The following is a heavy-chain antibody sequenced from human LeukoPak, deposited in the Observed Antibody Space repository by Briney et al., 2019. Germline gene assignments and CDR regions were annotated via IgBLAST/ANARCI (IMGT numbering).Heavy chain of an antibody. V-gene: IGHV3-21*01. J-gene: IGHJ4*02. CDR3: ARDDGSGLDY. CDR1: GFTFSSYS. CDR2: ISSSSSYI. Sequence: GGSLRLSCAASGFTFSSYSMNWVRQAPGKGLEWVSSISSSSSYIYYADSVKGRLTISRDNAKNSLYLQMNSLRAEDTAVYYCARDDGSGLDYWGQGTLVTVSS. D-gene: IGHD3-10*01.